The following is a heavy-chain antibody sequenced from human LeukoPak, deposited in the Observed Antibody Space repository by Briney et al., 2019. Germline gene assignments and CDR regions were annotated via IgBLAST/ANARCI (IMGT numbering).Heavy chain of an antibody. CDR3: ARRYDKNAFDI. V-gene: IGHV1-69*06. J-gene: IGHJ3*02. CDR1: GGTFRNYA. Sequence: SVKVSCKASGGTFRNYAISWVRQAPGQGLEWMGAIIPIFGTANYAQKFQGRVTITADKSTSTAYMELSSLRSEDTAVYYCARRYDKNAFDIWGQGTMVTVSS. CDR2: IIPIFGTA. D-gene: IGHD3-10*01.